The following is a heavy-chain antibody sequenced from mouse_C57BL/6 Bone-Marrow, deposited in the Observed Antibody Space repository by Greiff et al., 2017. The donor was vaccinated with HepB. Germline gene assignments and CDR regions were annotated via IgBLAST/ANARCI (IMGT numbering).Heavy chain of an antibody. CDR2: IDPENGDT. J-gene: IGHJ2*01. D-gene: IGHD2-5*01. CDR3: TTGRSNSDY. CDR1: GFNIKDDY. Sequence: EVQLQQSGAELVRPGASVKLSCTASGFNIKDDYMHWVKQRPEQGLEWIGWIDPENGDTEYASKFQGKATITADTSSNTAYLQLSSLTSEDTAVYYCTTGRSNSDYWGQGTTLTVSS. V-gene: IGHV14-4*01.